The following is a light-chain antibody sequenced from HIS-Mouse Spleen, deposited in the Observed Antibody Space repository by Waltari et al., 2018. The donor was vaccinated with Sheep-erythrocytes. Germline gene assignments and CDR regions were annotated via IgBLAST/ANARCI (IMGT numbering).Light chain of an antibody. CDR1: SSDVGGYNY. CDR3: CSYAGSYTYV. CDR2: DVS. V-gene: IGLV2-11*01. Sequence: QSALTQPRSVSGSPGQSVTIPCTGTSSDVGGYNYVAWYQQHPGKAPNLMLYDVSKRPSGVPDRFSGSKSGNTASLTISGLQAEDEADYYCCSYAGSYTYVFGTGTKVTVL. J-gene: IGLJ1*01.